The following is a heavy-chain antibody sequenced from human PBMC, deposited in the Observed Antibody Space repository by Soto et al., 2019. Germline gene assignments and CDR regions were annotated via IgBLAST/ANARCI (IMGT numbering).Heavy chain of an antibody. CDR3: TTGQTKLRITGTDY. J-gene: IGHJ4*02. Sequence: GGSLSLSWAASGFTFSNAWMSWVRQAPGRGLEWVGRNKSKTAGGTTDYAAPVKGRFTISRDDSKNTLYLQMNSLKTKDTAVYYCTTGQTKLRITGTDYWGQGTLVTVSS. CDR2: NKSKTAGGTT. D-gene: IGHD1-20*01. V-gene: IGHV3-15*01. CDR1: GFTFSNAW.